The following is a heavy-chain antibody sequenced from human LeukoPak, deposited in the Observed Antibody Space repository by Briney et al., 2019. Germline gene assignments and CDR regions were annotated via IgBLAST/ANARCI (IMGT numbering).Heavy chain of an antibody. V-gene: IGHV3-23*01. CDR3: ARDTYGSGSYYNAPLDY. Sequence: GGSLRLSCAASGFTFSSFGMSWVRQAPGKGLEWVSAISGSGGGTYYADSVKGRFTISRDNSKNTLYLQMNSLRAEDTAVYYCARDTYGSGSYYNAPLDYWGQGTLVTVSS. CDR2: ISGSGGGT. D-gene: IGHD3-10*01. CDR1: GFTFSSFG. J-gene: IGHJ4*02.